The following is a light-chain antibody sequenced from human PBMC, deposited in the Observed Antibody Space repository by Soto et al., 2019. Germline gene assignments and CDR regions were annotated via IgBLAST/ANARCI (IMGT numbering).Light chain of an antibody. CDR1: QSISSN. CDR3: QQYNNWPLGT. V-gene: IGKV3-15*01. CDR2: AAS. Sequence: EIQMTQSPATLSASVGERATITCRASQSISSNLAWYQQKPGQAPKLLIYAASTRATGVPARFSGSGSGTDFTLTISSLQSEDFAVYYCQQYNNWPLGTFGQGTKVEIK. J-gene: IGKJ1*01.